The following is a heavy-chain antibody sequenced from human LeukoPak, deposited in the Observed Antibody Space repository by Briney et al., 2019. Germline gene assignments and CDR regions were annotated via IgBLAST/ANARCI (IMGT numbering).Heavy chain of an antibody. CDR1: GYTFTGYY. Sequence: ASVKVSCKASGYTFTGYYMHWVRQAPGQGLEWMGLINPNSGGTNYAQKFQGRVTMTRDTSISTAYMELSRLRSDDTAVYYCARGRYCSSTSCSGFDIWGQGTMVTVSS. CDR2: INPNSGGT. CDR3: ARGRYCSSTSCSGFDI. J-gene: IGHJ3*02. V-gene: IGHV1-2*02. D-gene: IGHD2-2*01.